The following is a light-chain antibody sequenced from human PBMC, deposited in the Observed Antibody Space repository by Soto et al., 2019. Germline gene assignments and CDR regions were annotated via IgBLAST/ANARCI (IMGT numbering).Light chain of an antibody. CDR3: ISYTTTGALV. CDR1: IYDVGAYHY. CDR2: EVS. J-gene: IGLJ2*01. Sequence: SVLTQPASVSGSPGQSITISCTGTIYDVGAYHYVSWYQQFPGKAPKLILYEVSNRPSGISNRFSGFRSGSTASLTVSGLQPEDDAHYYCISYTTTGALVFGGGTKVTVL. V-gene: IGLV2-14*01.